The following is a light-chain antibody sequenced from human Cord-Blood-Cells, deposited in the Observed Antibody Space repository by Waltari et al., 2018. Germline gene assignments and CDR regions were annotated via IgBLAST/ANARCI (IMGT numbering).Light chain of an antibody. CDR3: SSYTSSSALV. Sequence: QSALTQPAAVSGSPDQPLTIPCTRTSSDVGGYNYVSWYQHHTSKAPKLMIYDVSTRPSGVSNPFSGSKSGNAASLTISGLQAEDEADYYCSSYTSSSALVFGGGTSLTVL. CDR1: SSDVGGYNY. J-gene: IGLJ3*02. CDR2: DVS. V-gene: IGLV2-14*03.